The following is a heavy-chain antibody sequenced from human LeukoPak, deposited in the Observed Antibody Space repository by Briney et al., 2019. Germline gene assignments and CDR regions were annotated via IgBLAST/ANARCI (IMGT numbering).Heavy chain of an antibody. V-gene: IGHV1-69*05. CDR3: AREYSGYDAYYFDY. J-gene: IGHJ4*02. CDR2: IIPIFGTA. D-gene: IGHD5-12*01. Sequence: SVKVSCKASGYTFTSYYMHWVRQAPGHGLEWMGRIIPIFGTANYAQKFQGRVTITTDESTSTAYMELSSLRSEDTAVYYCAREYSGYDAYYFDYWGQGTLVTVSS. CDR1: GYTFTSYY.